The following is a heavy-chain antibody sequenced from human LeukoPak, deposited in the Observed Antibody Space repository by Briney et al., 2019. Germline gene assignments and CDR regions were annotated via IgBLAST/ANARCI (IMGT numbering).Heavy chain of an antibody. J-gene: IGHJ4*02. D-gene: IGHD3-22*01. CDR3: AGAYDSSGYYWRIFDY. CDR2: ISSDSSYV. Sequence: GGSLRLSCAASGFTFSSCSRSWVRQAPGKGLEWVSSISSDSSYVYYAASMKDRFTISRDNARNSLYLQMNSLRAEDTAVYYCAGAYDSSGYYWRIFDYWGQGALVTVSS. V-gene: IGHV3-21*01. CDR1: GFTFSSCS.